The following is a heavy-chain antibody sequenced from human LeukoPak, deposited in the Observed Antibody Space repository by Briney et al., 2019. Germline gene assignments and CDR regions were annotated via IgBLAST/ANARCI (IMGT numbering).Heavy chain of an antibody. V-gene: IGHV3-30*09. CDR1: GFTFSNYA. D-gene: IGHD5-12*01. J-gene: IGHJ4*02. CDR3: ARDRSSYEYFFDY. CDR2: ISYDGSNK. Sequence: GGSLRLSCAASGFTFSNYAMHWVRQAPGKGLEWVAVISYDGSNKYYADSVKGRFAIPRDNSKNTLYLQMNSLRGEDTAVFYCARDRSSYEYFFDYWGQGTLVTVSS.